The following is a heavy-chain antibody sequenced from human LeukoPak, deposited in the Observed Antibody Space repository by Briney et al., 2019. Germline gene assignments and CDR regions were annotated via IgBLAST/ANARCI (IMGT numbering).Heavy chain of an antibody. Sequence: SETLPLTCTISGGSINNYYWSWIRQPPGKGLEWIGYIYYSGSTSYNPSLKSRVTISVDTSENQFSLSLSSVTAADTAVYYCARHRPGPYDYWGQGTLVTVSS. J-gene: IGHJ4*02. CDR3: ARHRPGPYDY. CDR2: IYYSGST. D-gene: IGHD6-6*01. V-gene: IGHV4-59*08. CDR1: GGSINNYY.